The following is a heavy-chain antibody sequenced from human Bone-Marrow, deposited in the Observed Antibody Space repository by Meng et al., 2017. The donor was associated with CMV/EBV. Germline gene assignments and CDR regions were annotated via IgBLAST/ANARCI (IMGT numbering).Heavy chain of an antibody. CDR3: ARVGGDGVWAFDY. D-gene: IGHD2-8*01. CDR2: IAFDGSNE. CDR1: GFTFSGYA. Sequence: GESLKISCAASGFTFSGYAMHWVRQAPGKGLEWVAVIAFDGSNEYYADSVKGRFTISRDNSKNTLYLQMNSRRAEDTAVFYCARVGGDGVWAFDYWGQGTLVTVSS. J-gene: IGHJ4*02. V-gene: IGHV3-30*04.